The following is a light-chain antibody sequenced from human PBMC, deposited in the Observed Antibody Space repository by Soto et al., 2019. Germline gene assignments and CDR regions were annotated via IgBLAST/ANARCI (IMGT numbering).Light chain of an antibody. Sequence: QSALTQPASVSGSPGQSITISCTGTSSDVGSFNLVSWYQQHPGKAPKLVTYEDSKGASGVSNRFSGSKSGNTASLTIPGLQAEDEADYYCCSYAGTRTSYVFGTGTKVTVL. CDR2: EDS. J-gene: IGLJ1*01. V-gene: IGLV2-23*01. CDR3: CSYAGTRTSYV. CDR1: SSDVGSFNL.